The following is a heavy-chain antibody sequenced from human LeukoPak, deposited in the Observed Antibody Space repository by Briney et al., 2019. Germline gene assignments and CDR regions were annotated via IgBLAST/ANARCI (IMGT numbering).Heavy chain of an antibody. D-gene: IGHD2-15*01. Sequence: GGPLRLSCAASGFTFSSYEMNWVRQAPGKGLEWVSYISSSGSTIYYADSVKGRFTISRDNAKNSLYLQMNSLRAEDTAIYYCAKATVTSCIGAFCYPFDSWGQGTLVTVSS. V-gene: IGHV3-48*03. CDR1: GFTFSSYE. CDR3: AKATVTSCIGAFCYPFDS. J-gene: IGHJ4*02. CDR2: ISSSGSTI.